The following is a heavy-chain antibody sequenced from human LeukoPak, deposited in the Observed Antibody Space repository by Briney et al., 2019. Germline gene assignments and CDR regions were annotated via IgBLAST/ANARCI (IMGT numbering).Heavy chain of an antibody. CDR2: IKTKGERGTT. CDR3: TTEFGGQGY. V-gene: IGHV3-15*01. J-gene: IGHJ4*02. Sequence: GGSLRLSCAVSGFIFDDFWMSWVRQAPGKGLEWVGRIKTKGERGTTDFAAPVKGRFTISGDDSKNTLYLQMNSLKTEDTAVYYCTTEFGGQGYWGQGTLVTVSS. D-gene: IGHD4-23*01. CDR1: GFIFDDFW.